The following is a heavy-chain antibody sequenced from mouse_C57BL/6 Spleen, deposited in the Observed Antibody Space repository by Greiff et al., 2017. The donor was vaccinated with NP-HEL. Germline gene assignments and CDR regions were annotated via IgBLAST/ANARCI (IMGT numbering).Heavy chain of an antibody. J-gene: IGHJ4*01. CDR2: ISDGGSYT. D-gene: IGHD1-1*01. Sequence: DVHLVESGGGLVKPGGSLKLSCAASGFTFSSYAMSWVRQTPEKRLEWVATISDGGSYTYYPDNVKGRFTISRYNAKNNLYLQMSHLKSEDTAMYYCAREGVYYGSSYGGGYAMDYWGQGTSVTVSS. CDR1: GFTFSSYA. V-gene: IGHV5-4*01. CDR3: AREGVYYGSSYGGGYAMDY.